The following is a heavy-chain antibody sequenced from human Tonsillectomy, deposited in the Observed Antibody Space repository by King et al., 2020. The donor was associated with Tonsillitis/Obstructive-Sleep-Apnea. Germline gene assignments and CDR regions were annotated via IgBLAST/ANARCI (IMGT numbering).Heavy chain of an antibody. CDR1: SFTFSNAW. V-gene: IGHV3-15*07. CDR2: IKGKTDDATT. CDR3: TTDLHYYDSSGKFDY. J-gene: IGHJ4*02. Sequence: VQLVESGGGLVKPGGSLRLSCAASSFTFSNAWMNGVRQAPGKGLEGVGRIKGKTDDATTDYAAPVKGRFTISRDDSKNTLYLQMNSLKTEDTAAYYCTTDLHYYDSSGKFDYWGQGTLVTVSS. D-gene: IGHD3-22*01.